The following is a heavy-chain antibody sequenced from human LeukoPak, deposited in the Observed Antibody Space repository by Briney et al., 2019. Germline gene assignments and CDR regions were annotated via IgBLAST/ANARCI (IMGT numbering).Heavy chain of an antibody. CDR2: IYYSGST. CDR1: GGSISSYY. V-gene: IGHV4-59*08. D-gene: IGHD3-22*01. Sequence: SETLSLTCTVSGGSISSYYWSWIRQPPGKGLEWIGYIYYSGSTNYNPSLKSRVTISVDTSKNQFSLKLSSVTAADTAVYYCARLGYDSSGYYYFDYWGQGTLVTVSS. J-gene: IGHJ4*02. CDR3: ARLGYDSSGYYYFDY.